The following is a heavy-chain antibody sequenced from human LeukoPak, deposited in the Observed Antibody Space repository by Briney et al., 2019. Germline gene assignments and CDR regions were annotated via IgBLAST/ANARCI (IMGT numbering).Heavy chain of an antibody. Sequence: PSETLSLTCTVSGGSISSYYWSWIRQPPGKGLEWIGYIYYSGSTNYNPSLKSRVTISVDTSKNQFSLKLSSVTAADTAVYYCARDFGVYYDSSGYYYHWGQGTLVTVSS. CDR1: GGSISSYY. CDR3: ARDFGVYYDSSGYYYH. CDR2: IYYSGST. V-gene: IGHV4-59*12. D-gene: IGHD3-22*01. J-gene: IGHJ5*02.